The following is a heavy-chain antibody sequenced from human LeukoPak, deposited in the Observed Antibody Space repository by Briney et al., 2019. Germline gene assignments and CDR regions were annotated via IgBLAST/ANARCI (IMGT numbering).Heavy chain of an antibody. CDR1: GFTFDDYA. CDR3: AKSEGYSSSPFDY. Sequence: PGRSLRLSCAASGFTFDDYAMHWVRRAPGKGLEWVSGISWNSGSIGYADSVKGRFTISRDNAKNSLYLQMNSLRAEDTALYYCAKSEGYSSSPFDYWGQGTLVTVSS. V-gene: IGHV3-9*01. CDR2: ISWNSGSI. D-gene: IGHD6-6*01. J-gene: IGHJ4*02.